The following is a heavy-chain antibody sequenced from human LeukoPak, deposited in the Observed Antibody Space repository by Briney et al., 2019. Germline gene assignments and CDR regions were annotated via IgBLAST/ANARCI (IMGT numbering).Heavy chain of an antibody. CDR3: AKGDNYKPLYFDN. D-gene: IGHD1-20*01. CDR2: IWYDRSRK. V-gene: IGHV3-33*06. CDR1: GFRFSDFG. Sequence: GGSLRLSCAASGFRFSDFGMHWVRQAPGKGLEWVAVIWYDRSRKFYADSVEGRFTISSDNSKNTLFLQMNSLRDEDTAVYYCAKGDNYKPLYFDNWGQGSLVTVTA. J-gene: IGHJ4*02.